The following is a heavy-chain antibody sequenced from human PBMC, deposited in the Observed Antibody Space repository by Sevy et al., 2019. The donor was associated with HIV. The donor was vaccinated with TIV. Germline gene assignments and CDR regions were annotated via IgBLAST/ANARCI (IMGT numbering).Heavy chain of an antibody. J-gene: IGHJ4*02. D-gene: IGHD3-9*01. CDR2: INPQSGGT. Sequence: ASVKVSCKASGYTFTGHHLHWGRQAPGHGLEGLGWINPQSGGTNYAQNFQGRLIMTRDTSITTGYMELTGLRSDDTAGYYCGRHTGFMIDSWGQGTLVPVSS. CDR1: GYTFTGHH. CDR3: GRHTGFMIDS. V-gene: IGHV1-2*02.